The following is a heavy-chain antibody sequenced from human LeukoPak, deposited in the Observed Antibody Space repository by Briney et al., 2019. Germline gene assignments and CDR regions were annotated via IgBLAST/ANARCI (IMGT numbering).Heavy chain of an antibody. Sequence: SETLSLTCAVSGGSISSYYWSWIRQPPGKGLEWIGYIYYSGSTNYNPSLKSRVTISGDTSKSQFSLKLSSVTAADTAVYYCARHVTYYDILTGYPGVFDYWGQGTLVTVSS. CDR3: ARHVTYYDILTGYPGVFDY. CDR1: GGSISSYY. CDR2: IYYSGST. J-gene: IGHJ4*02. D-gene: IGHD3-9*01. V-gene: IGHV4-59*08.